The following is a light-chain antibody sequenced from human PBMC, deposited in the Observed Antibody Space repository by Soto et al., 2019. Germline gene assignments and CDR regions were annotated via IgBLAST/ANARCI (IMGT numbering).Light chain of an antibody. CDR3: AAWDDSLSGPVV. V-gene: IGLV2-14*01. CDR1: SIDIGPYDY. J-gene: IGLJ2*01. CDR2: EVT. Sequence: QSVLTQPASVSGSPGQSITISCTGTSIDIGPYDYVSWYQQHPGKAPKLMIYEVTNRPSGVSHRFSGSKSGSTASLTISGLQAEDEADYYCAAWDDSLSGPVVFGGGTKLTVL.